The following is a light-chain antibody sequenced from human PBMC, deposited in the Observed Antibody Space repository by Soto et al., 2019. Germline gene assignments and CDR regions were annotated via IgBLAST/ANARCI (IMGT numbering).Light chain of an antibody. V-gene: IGLV2-8*01. CDR2: EVN. CDR3: SLYGGRKNLV. Sequence: QSALTQPPSASGSPGQSVTISCTGTSSGVGGYNYVSWYQQHPVKAPKLMISEVNKRPSGVPDRFSGSKSGNTASLTVSWLQAEDEAEYYCSLYGGRKNLVFGGGTKLTVL. CDR1: SSGVGGYNY. J-gene: IGLJ2*01.